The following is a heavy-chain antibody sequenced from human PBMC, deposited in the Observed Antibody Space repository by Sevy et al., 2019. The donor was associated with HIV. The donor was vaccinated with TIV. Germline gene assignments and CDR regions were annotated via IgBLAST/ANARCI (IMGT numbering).Heavy chain of an antibody. CDR3: AHETFGRFES. D-gene: IGHD3-16*01. J-gene: IGHJ4*02. Sequence: GGSLRLSCAASGFTFSANWMNWVRQAPEKGLEWVANLKADGSDKHYVDSVEGRFTISRDNAKNLLFLQMNSLRVEDTAVYYCAHETFGRFESWGQGTLVTVSS. CDR1: GFTFSANW. V-gene: IGHV3-7*01. CDR2: LKADGSDK.